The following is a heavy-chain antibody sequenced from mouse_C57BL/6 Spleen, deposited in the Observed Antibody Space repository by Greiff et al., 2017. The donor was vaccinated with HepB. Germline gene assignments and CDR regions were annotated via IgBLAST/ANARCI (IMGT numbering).Heavy chain of an antibody. V-gene: IGHV5-16*01. CDR1: GFTFSDYY. J-gene: IGHJ1*03. CDR2: INYDGSST. CDR3: ARDQYYGRGRDFDG. D-gene: IGHD1-1*01. Sequence: VQLKESEGGLVQPGSSMKLSCTASGFTFSDYYMAWVRQVPEKGLEWVANINYDGSSTYYLDSLKSRFIISRDNAKNILYLQMSSLKSEDTDTYYCARDQYYGRGRDFDGWGTGTTVTVSS.